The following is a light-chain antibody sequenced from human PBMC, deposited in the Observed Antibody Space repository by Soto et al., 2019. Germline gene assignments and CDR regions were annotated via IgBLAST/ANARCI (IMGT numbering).Light chain of an antibody. V-gene: IGKV3-20*01. Sequence: EIVLTQSPGTLSLSPGGRATLSCRASQTVRNNYLAWYQQKPGQAPRLVIYGASNRATGIPDRFRASGSGTDFTLTLSRLEPEDFAVYYCQQYISSPLTFGQGTKVDIK. J-gene: IGKJ1*01. CDR3: QQYISSPLT. CDR2: GAS. CDR1: QTVRNNY.